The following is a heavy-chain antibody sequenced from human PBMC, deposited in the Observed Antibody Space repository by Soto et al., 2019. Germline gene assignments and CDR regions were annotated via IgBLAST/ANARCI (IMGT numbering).Heavy chain of an antibody. Sequence: QVQLVQSGAEVKKPGASVKVSCKASGYTFTHYGITWVRQAPGQGLEWMGWINSFSGDTNYPQKLQGRLTMTTDTSTNTVYLELRNLRSDDTAVYYCARALPSGGKYWYFDIWGRGTLVTVSS. CDR1: GYTFTHYG. D-gene: IGHD2-15*01. V-gene: IGHV1-18*01. CDR3: ARALPSGGKYWYFDI. J-gene: IGHJ2*01. CDR2: INSFSGDT.